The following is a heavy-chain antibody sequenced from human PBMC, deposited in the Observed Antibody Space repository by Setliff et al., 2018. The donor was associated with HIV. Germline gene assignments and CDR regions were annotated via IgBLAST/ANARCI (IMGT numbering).Heavy chain of an antibody. CDR2: IYYNEKT. Sequence: SETLSLTCTVSGGSASNNRYYWAWIRQPPGKGLEYIGSIYYNEKTYYSPSLKSRVTISIDTSKNHFSLNLTSVTAADSAVYYCASRVYYYDSNNFLREEGFDPWGQGTLVTVSS. CDR3: ASRVYYYDSNNFLREEGFDP. CDR1: GGSASNNRYY. J-gene: IGHJ5*02. D-gene: IGHD3-22*01. V-gene: IGHV4-39*01.